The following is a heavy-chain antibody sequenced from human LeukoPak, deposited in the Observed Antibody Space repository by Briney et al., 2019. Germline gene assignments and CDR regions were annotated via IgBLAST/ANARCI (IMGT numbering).Heavy chain of an antibody. D-gene: IGHD2-15*01. CDR2: IKQDGSEK. Sequence: PGGALRLSCAASGVTFSSYWMSWVRQAPGKGLGWVANIKQDGSEKYYVYSVKGRFTISRDNAKNSLYLQMNSLRAEDTAVYDCARGAAWFDPWGQGTLVTVSS. J-gene: IGHJ5*02. V-gene: IGHV3-7*01. CDR3: ARGAAWFDP. CDR1: GVTFSSYW.